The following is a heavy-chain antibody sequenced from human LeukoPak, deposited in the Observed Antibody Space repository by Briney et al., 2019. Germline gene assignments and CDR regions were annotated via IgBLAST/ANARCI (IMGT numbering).Heavy chain of an antibody. J-gene: IGHJ5*02. Sequence: GASVKVSCKASGYTFTNYGISWVRQSPGQGLEWMGWISAYNGNTNYAQKLQGRVTMTRDTSTSTAYMELRSLRSDDTAVYYCARDGRHRYYYDSRGYYGSWFDPWGQGTLVTVSS. CDR2: ISAYNGNT. V-gene: IGHV1-18*01. D-gene: IGHD3-22*01. CDR1: GYTFTNYG. CDR3: ARDGRHRYYYDSRGYYGSWFDP.